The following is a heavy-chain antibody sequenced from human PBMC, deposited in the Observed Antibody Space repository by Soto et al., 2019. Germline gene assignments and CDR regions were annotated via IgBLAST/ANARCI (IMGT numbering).Heavy chain of an antibody. CDR3: ARAGDDCSAANCYVIDY. D-gene: IGHD2-2*01. CDR1: GYTFTNYA. CDR2: INTGKGNA. V-gene: IGHV1-3*04. J-gene: IGHJ4*02. Sequence: ASVKVSCKASGYTFTNYAMHWVRQAPGQRLEWMGWINTGKGNAKYSQKFQGRVTITRDTSASTACMELSSLRSEDTAMYYCARAGDDCSAANCYVIDYWGQGTLVTVS.